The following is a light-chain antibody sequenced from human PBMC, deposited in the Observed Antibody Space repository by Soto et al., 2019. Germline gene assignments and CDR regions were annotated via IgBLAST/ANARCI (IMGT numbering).Light chain of an antibody. CDR1: SSHIGAGYP. CDR3: QSYDSSLSRRWV. Sequence: QSVLTQPPSVSGAPGQRVTISCTGSSSHIGAGYPVHWYQQLPGTAPKLLVAGNRPSGVPDRFSVSKSGASASLAITGLQAEDEADYYCQSYDSSLSRRWVFGGGTKVTVL. J-gene: IGLJ3*02. CDR2: G. V-gene: IGLV1-40*01.